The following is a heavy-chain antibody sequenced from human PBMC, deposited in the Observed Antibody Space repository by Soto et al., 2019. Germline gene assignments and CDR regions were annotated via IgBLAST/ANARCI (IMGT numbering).Heavy chain of an antibody. CDR1: GGSIGASRYF. D-gene: IGHD2-15*01. CDR2: YYYTGST. V-gene: IGHV4-39*01. Sequence: QLQLQESGPGLVKPSETLSLTCTVSGGSIGASRYFWAWIRQPPGEGLEWIATYYYTGSTYYNPSLKSRVTISIAPSKNQFSLKVNSVTAADTAVYYCASKRYCSGGSCYEDYWGQGTLVTVSS. CDR3: ASKRYCSGGSCYEDY. J-gene: IGHJ4*02.